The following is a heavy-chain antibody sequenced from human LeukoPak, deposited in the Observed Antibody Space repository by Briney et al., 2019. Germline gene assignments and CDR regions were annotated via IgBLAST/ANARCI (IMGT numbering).Heavy chain of an antibody. J-gene: IGHJ4*02. CDR2: IKQDGSAK. CDR1: GFTFSSYW. Sequence: GGSLRLSCAASGFTFSSYWMSWVRQAPGKGLEGVANIKQDGSAKYYVDSVKGRFTISRDNAKNSLYLQVDSLRVEDTAVYYCARHRCSNCGDYFDYWGQGTLVTVSS. D-gene: IGHD4-17*01. V-gene: IGHV3-7*03. CDR3: ARHRCSNCGDYFDY.